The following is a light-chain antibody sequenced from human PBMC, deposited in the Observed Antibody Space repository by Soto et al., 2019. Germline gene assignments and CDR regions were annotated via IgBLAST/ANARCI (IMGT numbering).Light chain of an antibody. CDR1: QYVGTR. V-gene: IGKV3-20*01. J-gene: IGKJ5*01. CDR2: SAS. CDR3: QPYGSSHIT. Sequence: EIVLTQSPASLSSSPGETSTRSCRASQYVGTRLAWYQHKPGQAPRLLIYSASSRATGTPNRFSGSGSGTDFTITISRLEPEDFAVYYCQPYGSSHITVGPGTRLEIK.